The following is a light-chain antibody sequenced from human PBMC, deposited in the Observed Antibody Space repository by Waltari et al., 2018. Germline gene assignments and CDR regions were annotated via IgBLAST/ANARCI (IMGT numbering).Light chain of an antibody. Sequence: QSALTQPASVSGSPGQSITISCTGSSTYVGTYDYVSWYQHHPGNTPKRFIYGVSNRPSGGCNRFSGAKYGNTASLTISGVQAEDEADYYCSSYTGSSTLVIFGGGTKLTVL. CDR2: GVS. CDR3: SSYTGSSTLVI. CDR1: STYVGTYDY. J-gene: IGLJ2*01. V-gene: IGLV2-14*01.